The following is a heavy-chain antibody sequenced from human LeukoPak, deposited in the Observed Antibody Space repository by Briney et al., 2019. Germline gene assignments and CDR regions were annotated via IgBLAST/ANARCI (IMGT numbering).Heavy chain of an antibody. V-gene: IGHV3-7*01. CDR2: IKQDGSEE. Sequence: GGSLRLSCAASGFTFSSYWMSWVRQAPGKGLEWVANIKQDGSEEYYVDSVKGRFTISRDNAKNSLYLQMNSLRAEDTAVYYCARDPPSSSGQVDYWGQGTLVTVSS. CDR3: ARDPPSSSGQVDY. J-gene: IGHJ4*02. D-gene: IGHD6-6*01. CDR1: GFTFSSYW.